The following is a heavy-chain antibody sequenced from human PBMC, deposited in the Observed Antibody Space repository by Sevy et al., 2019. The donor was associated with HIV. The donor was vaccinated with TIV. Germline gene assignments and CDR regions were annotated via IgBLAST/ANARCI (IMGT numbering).Heavy chain of an antibody. CDR2: IFRSGDVT. CDR3: AGARYDSSGSFDAFDI. CDR1: GFTFSSYA. V-gene: IGHV3-23*01. D-gene: IGHD3-22*01. Sequence: GGSLRLSCTASGFTFSSYAMNWVRQAPGKGLEWVSTIFRSGDVTYYADSAKGRFTISRDNSRNTLYLQMNSLRAEDTAVYYCAGARYDSSGSFDAFDIWGQGTMVTVSS. J-gene: IGHJ3*02.